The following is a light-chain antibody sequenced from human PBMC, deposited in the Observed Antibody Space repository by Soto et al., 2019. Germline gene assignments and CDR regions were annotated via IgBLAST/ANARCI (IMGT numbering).Light chain of an antibody. Sequence: DIQMTQSASSLSAYVGDRVTIACRASQNIRAFLNWYQQKPGKAPNLLIYAGSNLQSGVPSRFSGSGSGTEGTVTISRLVPEDASTYYSQQRYSPPLAFGGGTKVDIK. CDR2: AGS. CDR1: QNIRAF. CDR3: QQRYSPPLA. V-gene: IGKV1-39*01. J-gene: IGKJ4*01.